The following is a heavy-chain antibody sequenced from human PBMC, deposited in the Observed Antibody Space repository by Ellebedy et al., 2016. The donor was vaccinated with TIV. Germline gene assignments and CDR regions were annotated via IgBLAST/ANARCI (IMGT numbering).Heavy chain of an antibody. CDR3: ARTGYSSSWYDAGYGMDV. Sequence: SETLSLXCTVSGGSISSSSYYWGWIRQPPGKWLEWIGSIYYSGSTYYNPSLKSRVTISVDTSKNQFSLKLSSVTAADTAVYYCARTGYSSSWYDAGYGMDVWGQGTTVTVSS. J-gene: IGHJ6*02. V-gene: IGHV4-39*01. CDR2: IYYSGST. CDR1: GGSISSSSYY. D-gene: IGHD6-13*01.